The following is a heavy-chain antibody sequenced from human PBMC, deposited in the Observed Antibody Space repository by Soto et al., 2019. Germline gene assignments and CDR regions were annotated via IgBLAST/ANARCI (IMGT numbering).Heavy chain of an antibody. CDR2: INAGNGNT. CDR3: TTVAVGSTLPYDY. D-gene: IGHD1-26*01. CDR1: GYTFTNYA. J-gene: IGHJ4*02. Sequence: ASVKVSCKASGYTFTNYAMNWVRQAPGQRLEWMGWINAGNGNTKYSQKFQGRVTITRDTSASTAYMELSSLRSEDTAVYYCTTVAVGSTLPYDYWGQGTLVTVSS. V-gene: IGHV1-3*01.